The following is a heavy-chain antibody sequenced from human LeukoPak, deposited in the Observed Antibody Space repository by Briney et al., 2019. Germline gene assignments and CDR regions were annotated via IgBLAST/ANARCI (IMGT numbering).Heavy chain of an antibody. V-gene: IGHV3-11*06. J-gene: IGHJ4*02. Sequence: GGSLRLSCAASGFTFSDYYMSWIRQAPGKGLEWVSYISSSSSYTNYADSVKGRFTISRDNAENSLYLQMNSLRAEDTAVYYCARKAIRGYVDYWGQGTLVTVSS. CDR2: ISSSSSYT. D-gene: IGHD5-18*01. CDR3: ARKAIRGYVDY. CDR1: GFTFSDYY.